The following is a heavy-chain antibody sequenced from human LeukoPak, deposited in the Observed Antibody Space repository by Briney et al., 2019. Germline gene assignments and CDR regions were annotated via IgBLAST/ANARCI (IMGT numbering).Heavy chain of an antibody. CDR1: GGSISSHY. D-gene: IGHD6-13*01. Sequence: PSEILSLTCTVSGGSISSHYWSWIRQPPGKGLEWIGYIYYSGSTNYNPSLKSRVTISVDTSKNQFSLKLSSVTAADTAVYYCARERVYHYYYYYMDVWGKGTTVTVSS. CDR2: IYYSGST. CDR3: ARERVYHYYYYYMDV. V-gene: IGHV4-59*11. J-gene: IGHJ6*03.